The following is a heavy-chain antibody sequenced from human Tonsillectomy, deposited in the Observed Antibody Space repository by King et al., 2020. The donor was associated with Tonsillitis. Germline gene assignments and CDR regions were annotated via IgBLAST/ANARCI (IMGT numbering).Heavy chain of an antibody. V-gene: IGHV3-48*01. CDR1: GFTFSSYS. Sequence: VQLVESGGGLVQPGGSLRLSCAASGFTFSSYSMSWVRQAPGKGLEWISYISINDVTLENADSVGGRFTISRDDAKNSVFLQMSSLRAEDTAVYYCARDLSPGASPDGFDFWGQGTMVTVSS. CDR2: ISINDVTL. J-gene: IGHJ3*01. D-gene: IGHD3-10*01. CDR3: ARDLSPGASPDGFDF.